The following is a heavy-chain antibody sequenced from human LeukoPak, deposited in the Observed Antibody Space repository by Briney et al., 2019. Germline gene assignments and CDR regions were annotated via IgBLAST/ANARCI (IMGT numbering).Heavy chain of an antibody. CDR1: GFTFSSFA. J-gene: IGHJ4*02. CDR2: IYSDGSRT. Sequence: GGSLRLSCAASGFTFSSFAMHWVRQAPGKGLEYLSAIYSDGSRTYYADSVKGRFTISRDNSKNTLYFGMSSLRVEDTAVYYCVKSPGSGWPVWGQGTLLTVSS. CDR3: VKSPGSGWPV. V-gene: IGHV3-64D*06. D-gene: IGHD6-19*01.